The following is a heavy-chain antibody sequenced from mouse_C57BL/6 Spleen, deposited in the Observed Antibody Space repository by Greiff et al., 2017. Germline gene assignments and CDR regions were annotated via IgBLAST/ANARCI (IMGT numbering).Heavy chain of an antibody. CDR3: KRGNYCGRGAAWFAY. V-gene: IGHV1-15*01. J-gene: IGHJ3*01. D-gene: IGHD1-1*01. CDR2: IDPETGGT. CDR1: GYTFTDYE. Sequence: QVQLQQSGAELVRPGASVTLSCKASGYTFTDYEMHWVKQTPVHGLEWIGAIDPETGGTAYNQKFKGKAILTADKSSSTAYMELRSLTSEDSAVDYCKRGNYCGRGAAWFAYWGQGTLVTVSA.